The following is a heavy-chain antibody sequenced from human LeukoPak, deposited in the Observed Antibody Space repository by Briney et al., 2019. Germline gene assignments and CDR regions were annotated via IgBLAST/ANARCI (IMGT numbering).Heavy chain of an antibody. D-gene: IGHD3-16*02. V-gene: IGHV1-46*01. J-gene: IGHJ4*02. CDR3: ARDSDYVWGSYRSAFDY. Sequence: ASVTVSCKASGYTFTRYYMHWVRQAPGRGPEWMGIINPSGGSTSYAQKFQGRVTMTRDTSTSTVYMELSSLRSEDTAVYYCARDSDYVWGSYRSAFDYWGQGTLVTVSS. CDR1: GYTFTRYY. CDR2: INPSGGST.